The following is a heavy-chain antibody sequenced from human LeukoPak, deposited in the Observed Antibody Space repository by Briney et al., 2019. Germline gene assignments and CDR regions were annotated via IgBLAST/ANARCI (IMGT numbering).Heavy chain of an antibody. D-gene: IGHD4-17*01. J-gene: IGHJ4*02. CDR1: GYSIDKSTYY. V-gene: IGHV4-39*01. CDR3: ARSSTTMTTGDY. Sequence: PSETLSLTCTVSGYSIDKSTYYWGWIRQPPGRGLEWIGSIYYTGSTYYNPSLKSRVTVSVDTSKNQFSLKLSSVTAADTAVYYCARSSTTMTTGDYWGPGTLVTVSS. CDR2: IYYTGST.